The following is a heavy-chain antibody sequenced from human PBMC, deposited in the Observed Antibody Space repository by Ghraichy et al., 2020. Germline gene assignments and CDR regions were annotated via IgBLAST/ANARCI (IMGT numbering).Heavy chain of an antibody. CDR3: AREVGLRKFDP. V-gene: IGHV4-34*01. J-gene: IGHJ5*02. D-gene: IGHD3-10*01. CDR2: INHSGST. CDR1: GGSFSGYY. Sequence: SETLSLTCAVYGGSFSGYYWSWIRQPPGKGLEWIGEINHSGSTNYNPSLKSRVTISVDTSKNQFSLKLSSVTAADTAVYYCAREVGLRKFDPWGQGTLVTVSS.